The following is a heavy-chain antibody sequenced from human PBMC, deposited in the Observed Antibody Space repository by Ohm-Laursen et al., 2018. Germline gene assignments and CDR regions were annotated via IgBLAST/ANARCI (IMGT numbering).Heavy chain of an antibody. CDR3: ARRIPLYGMDV. D-gene: IGHD2-2*02. J-gene: IGHJ6*02. CDR2: ISSSSSTI. Sequence: SLRLSCAASGFTFSSYSMNWVRQAPGKGLEWVSYISSSSSTIYYADSVIGRFTISRDNAKNSLFLQMNSLRADDTAIYYCARRIPLYGMDVWGQGTTVTVSS. CDR1: GFTFSSYS. V-gene: IGHV3-48*04.